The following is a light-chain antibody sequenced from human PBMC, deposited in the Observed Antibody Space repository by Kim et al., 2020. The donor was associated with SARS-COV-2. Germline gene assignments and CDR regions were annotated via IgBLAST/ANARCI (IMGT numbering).Light chain of an antibody. CDR1: RRVSNH. J-gene: IGKJ1*01. CDR3: QQYDNWPPCT. V-gene: IGKV3-15*01. Sequence: PGESATLSCRASRRVSNHVAWYQQKAGQSPWLLIYGATTRAAGIPARFSGRGSGADFTLTISSLQSEDFAVYYCQQYDNWPPCTFGQGTKVGIK. CDR2: GAT.